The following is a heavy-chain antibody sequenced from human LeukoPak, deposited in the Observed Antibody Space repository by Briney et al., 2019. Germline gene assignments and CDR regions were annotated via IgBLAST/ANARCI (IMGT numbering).Heavy chain of an antibody. D-gene: IGHD3-22*01. Sequence: SETLSLTCTVSGGSISSYYWSWIRQPPGEGLEWIGYIYYSGSTNYNPSLKSRVTMSVDTSKNQFSLKLSSVTAADTAVYYCARATYYYDSSGYYFDYWGQGTLVTVSS. CDR3: ARATYYYDSSGYYFDY. CDR2: IYYSGST. CDR1: GGSISSYY. V-gene: IGHV4-59*01. J-gene: IGHJ4*02.